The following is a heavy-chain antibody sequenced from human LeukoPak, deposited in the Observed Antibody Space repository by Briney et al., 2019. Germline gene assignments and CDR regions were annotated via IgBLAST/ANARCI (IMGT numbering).Heavy chain of an antibody. CDR2: INTDGSSI. V-gene: IGHV3-74*01. D-gene: IGHD1-26*01. CDR1: GCTLSSYW. Sequence: GGSLRLSWATSGCTLSSYWLHGVRQAPGKGMVWVSRINTDGSSIIYADSVKGRFTISRDNAKNTLYLQKNSLRAEDTGVYYCARVGYSGSTSPKDGWGEGTLVTVSS. CDR3: ARVGYSGSTSPKDG. J-gene: IGHJ4*02.